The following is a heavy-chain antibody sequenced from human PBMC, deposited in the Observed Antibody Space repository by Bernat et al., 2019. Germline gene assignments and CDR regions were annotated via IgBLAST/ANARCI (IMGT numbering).Heavy chain of an antibody. CDR1: GGSISSSSYY. D-gene: IGHD3-22*01. CDR2: IYYSGST. CDR3: ARLDARDLSLYYYDSSGPPGAFDI. J-gene: IGHJ3*02. Sequence: QLQLQESGPGLVKPSETLSLTCTVSGGSISSSSYYWGWIRQPPGKGLERIGSIYYSGSTYYNPSLKSRVTISVDTSKNQFSLKLSSVTAADTAVYYCARLDARDLSLYYYDSSGPPGAFDIWGQGTMVTVSS. V-gene: IGHV4-39*01.